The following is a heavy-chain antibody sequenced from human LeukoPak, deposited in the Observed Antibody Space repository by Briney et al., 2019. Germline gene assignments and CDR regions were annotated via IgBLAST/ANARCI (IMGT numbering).Heavy chain of an antibody. CDR1: GFAFSSYE. CDR3: ARALRITMIGDY. V-gene: IGHV3-48*03. J-gene: IGHJ4*02. CDR2: ISSSGNTI. D-gene: IGHD3-22*01. Sequence: GGSLRLSCAASGFAFSSYEMNWVRQAPGKGLEGVSYISSSGNTINYADSVKGRFTISRDNAKNSLYLQMNSLRAEDTAVYYCARALRITMIGDYWGQGTLVTVSS.